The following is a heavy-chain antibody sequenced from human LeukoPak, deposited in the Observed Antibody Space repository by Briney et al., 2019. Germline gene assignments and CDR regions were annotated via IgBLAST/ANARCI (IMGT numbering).Heavy chain of an antibody. V-gene: IGHV1-2*02. CDR1: GYTFTGYY. CDR2: INPNSGGT. D-gene: IGHD2-2*01. CDR3: ARAKPCSTSCSDWFDP. Sequence: ASVKVSCNASGYTFTGYYMHWVRQAPGQGLEWMGWINPNSGGTNYAQKFQGRVTMTRDTSISTAYMELSRLRSDDTAVYYCARAKPCSTSCSDWFDPWGQGTLVTVSS. J-gene: IGHJ5*02.